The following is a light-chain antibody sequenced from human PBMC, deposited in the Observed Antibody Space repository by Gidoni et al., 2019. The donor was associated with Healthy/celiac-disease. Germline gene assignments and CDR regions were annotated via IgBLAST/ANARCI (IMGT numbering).Light chain of an antibody. J-gene: IGKJ4*01. CDR2: GAS. Sequence: EIVMTQSPATLSVSPGERATLSCRASQSVSSNLAWYQQKPSQAPRLLIYGASTRATAIPARFSGSGSGTEFTLTISSLQSEDFAVYYCQQYNNWPELTFGGGTKVEIK. CDR3: QQYNNWPELT. V-gene: IGKV3-15*01. CDR1: QSVSSN.